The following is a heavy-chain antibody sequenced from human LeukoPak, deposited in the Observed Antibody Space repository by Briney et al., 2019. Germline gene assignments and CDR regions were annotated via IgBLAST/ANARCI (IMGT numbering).Heavy chain of an antibody. D-gene: IGHD5-18*01. CDR2: ISGSGRST. CDR1: GFTFSTYA. Sequence: PGGSLRLSCTASGFTFSTYAMSWVRQAPGEGLEWVSGISGSGRSTYYADSVKGRFTISRDNSKNTLYVQLKSLRAEDTAVYYCAKVRRGHSYPRDFDNWGQGTLVTVSS. J-gene: IGHJ4*02. CDR3: AKVRRGHSYPRDFDN. V-gene: IGHV3-23*01.